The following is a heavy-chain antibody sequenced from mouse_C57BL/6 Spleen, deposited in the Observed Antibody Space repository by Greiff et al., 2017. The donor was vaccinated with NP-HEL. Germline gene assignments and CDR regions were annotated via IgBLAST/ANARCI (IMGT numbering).Heavy chain of an antibody. CDR3: ARKGATVVAPYYAMDY. CDR1: GYAFSSSW. V-gene: IGHV1-82*01. J-gene: IGHJ4*01. Sequence: VQLQESGPELVKPGASVKISCKASGYAFSSSWMNWVKQRPGKGLEWIGRIYPGDGDTNYNGKFKGKATLTADKSSSTAYMQLSSLTSEDSAVYFCARKGATVVAPYYAMDYWGQGTSVTVSS. CDR2: IYPGDGDT. D-gene: IGHD1-1*01.